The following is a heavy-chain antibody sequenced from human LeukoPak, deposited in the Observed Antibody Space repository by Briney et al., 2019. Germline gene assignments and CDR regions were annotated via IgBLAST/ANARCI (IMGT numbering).Heavy chain of an antibody. V-gene: IGHV4-38-2*02. CDR2: IYHNGST. J-gene: IGHJ4*02. Sequence: SETLSLTCTVSGYSISSGYYWGWIRQPPGKGLEWIGNIYHNGSTHYTPSLKSRVTISVDTSKNQFSLKLSSVTAADTAVYYCARHRAAGNIYFDYWGQGTLVTVSS. D-gene: IGHD6-13*01. CDR1: GYSISSGYY. CDR3: ARHRAAGNIYFDY.